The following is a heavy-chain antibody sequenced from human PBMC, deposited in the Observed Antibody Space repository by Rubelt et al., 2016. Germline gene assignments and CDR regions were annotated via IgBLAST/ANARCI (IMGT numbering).Heavy chain of an antibody. CDR1: GGSISSYY. CDR3: ARDKESALDY. J-gene: IGHJ4*02. D-gene: IGHD3-10*01. CDR2: IYYSGST. Sequence: QLQLQESGPGLVKPSETLSLTCTVSGGSISSYYWSWIRQPRGKGLEWIGDIYYSGSTNSNPSLKSPVTISVDTSKNQFSLKLSSVTAADTAVYYCARDKESALDYWGQGTLVTVSS. V-gene: IGHV4-59*01.